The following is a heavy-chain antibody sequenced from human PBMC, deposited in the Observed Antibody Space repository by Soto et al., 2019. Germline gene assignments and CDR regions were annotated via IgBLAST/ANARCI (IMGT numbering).Heavy chain of an antibody. D-gene: IGHD6-13*01. CDR2: IYYSGST. V-gene: IGHV4-39*01. CDR3: ASGLIAAAGTWFDP. J-gene: IGHJ5*02. Sequence: SETLSLTCTVSGGSISSSSYYWGWIRQPPGKGLEWIGSIYYSGSTYYNPSLKSRVTISVDTSKNQFSLKLSSVTAADTAVYYCASGLIAAAGTWFDPWGQGTLVTVSS. CDR1: GGSISSSSYY.